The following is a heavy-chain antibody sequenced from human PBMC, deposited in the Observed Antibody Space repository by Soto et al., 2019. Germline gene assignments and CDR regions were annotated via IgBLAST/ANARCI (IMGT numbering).Heavy chain of an antibody. D-gene: IGHD1-7*01. CDR2: IYRTGST. J-gene: IGHJ4*02. Sequence: QVQLQESGPGLVKPSGTLSLTCAVSGGSFTSNNWWTWVRQPPGQGLEWIGEIYRTGSTNYNQSLKSRVTISLDTSENKFYLKVTSLTAADTAVYYCASRDPGTSVDYWGQGTLVTVSS. CDR1: GGSFTSNNW. V-gene: IGHV4-4*02. CDR3: ASRDPGTSVDY.